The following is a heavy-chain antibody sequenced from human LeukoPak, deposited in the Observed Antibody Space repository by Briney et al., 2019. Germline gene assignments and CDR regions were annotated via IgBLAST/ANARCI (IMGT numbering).Heavy chain of an antibody. CDR2: IYYSGST. CDR1: AGSISNYY. CDR3: AKDVWFGDPFGENFDY. Sequence: SETLSLTCTVSAGSISNYYWSWIRQPPGKGLEWIGYIYYSGSTNYNPSPKSRVTISVDASKNHFSLKLNSVTAADTAVYYCAKDVWFGDPFGENFDYWGQGTLVTVSS. J-gene: IGHJ4*02. V-gene: IGHV4-59*01. D-gene: IGHD3-10*01.